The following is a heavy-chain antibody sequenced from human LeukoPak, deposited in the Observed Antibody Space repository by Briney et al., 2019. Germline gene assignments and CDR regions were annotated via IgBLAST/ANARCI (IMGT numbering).Heavy chain of an antibody. D-gene: IGHD2-2*01. V-gene: IGHV4-34*01. J-gene: IGHJ4*02. Sequence: PSETLSLTCAVYGGSFSGYYWSWLRQPPGKGLEWIGEINHSGSTNYNPSLKGRVTISVDTSKNQFSLELSSVTAADTAVYYCARGYPGGIVVVPAATSFDYWGQGTLVTVSS. CDR2: INHSGST. CDR1: GGSFSGYY. CDR3: ARGYPGGIVVVPAATSFDY.